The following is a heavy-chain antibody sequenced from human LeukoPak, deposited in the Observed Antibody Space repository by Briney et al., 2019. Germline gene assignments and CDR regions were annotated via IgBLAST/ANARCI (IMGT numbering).Heavy chain of an antibody. CDR2: IYYSGST. D-gene: IGHD5-24*01. V-gene: IGHV4-31*03. J-gene: IGHJ3*02. Sequence: SETLSLTCTVSGGSISSGGYYWGWIRQHPGKGLELIGYIYYSGSTYYNPSLKSRVTISVDTSKNQSSMKLSYLTAGDTAVYSCARAILEMATMSASDIWGQGTMVTVSS. CDR3: ARAILEMATMSASDI. CDR1: GGSISSGGYY.